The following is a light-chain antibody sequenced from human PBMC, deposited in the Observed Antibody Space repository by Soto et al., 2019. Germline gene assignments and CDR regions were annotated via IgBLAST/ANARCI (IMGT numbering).Light chain of an antibody. V-gene: IGKV1-39*01. CDR2: RAS. Sequence: DIQMTQSPASLSASVGDRVTISCRASQTISTFLNWYQQKPGTAPRLLIYRASSVQSGVPPRFSGSGSGRDFTLTISSLRPEDIATYFCQQSYCSPPWTFGQGTKVYIK. J-gene: IGKJ1*01. CDR3: QQSYCSPPWT. CDR1: QTISTF.